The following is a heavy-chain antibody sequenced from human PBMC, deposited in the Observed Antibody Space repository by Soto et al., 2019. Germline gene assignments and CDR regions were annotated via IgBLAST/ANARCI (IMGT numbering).Heavy chain of an antibody. CDR3: ARDRYYYDSSGYVDAFDI. J-gene: IGHJ3*02. CDR2: IIPTFGTA. Sequence: EASVKLSCKASGGTFSSYAISWVRQAPGQGLEWMGGIIPTFGTANYAQKFQGRVTITADESTSTAYMELSSLRSEGTAVYYCARDRYYYDSSGYVDAFDIWGQGTMVTVSS. D-gene: IGHD3-22*01. CDR1: GGTFSSYA. V-gene: IGHV1-69*13.